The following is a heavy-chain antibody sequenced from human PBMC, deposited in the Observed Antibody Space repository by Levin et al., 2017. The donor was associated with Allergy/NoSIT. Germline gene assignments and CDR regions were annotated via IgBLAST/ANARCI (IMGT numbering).Heavy chain of an antibody. D-gene: IGHD6-13*01. V-gene: IGHV4-59*01. J-gene: IGHJ5*02. CDR1: GGSTRTYY. Sequence: GSLRLSCTVSGGSTRTYYWSWIRQPPGKGLEWIAHINYSGSTNYNPSLKSRVTISGDPSKKQISLKLTSVTAADTAVYYCARQQLVHVSWFDPWGQGTLVTVSS. CDR3: ARQQLVHVSWFDP. CDR2: INYSGST.